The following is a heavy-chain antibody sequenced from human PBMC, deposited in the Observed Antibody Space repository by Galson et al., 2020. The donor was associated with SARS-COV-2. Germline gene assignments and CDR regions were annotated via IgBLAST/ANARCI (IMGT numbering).Heavy chain of an antibody. J-gene: IGHJ4*02. CDR3: VRCLKFEDSGGWYDVE. D-gene: IGHD6-19*01. V-gene: IGHV4-39*01. CDR1: GASTRNSNFY. CDR2: TLYSGPT. Sequence: APETLPPTCRVPGASTRNSNFYWGWIRQPPGKGLEYIGNTLYSGPTNYPQSLKSQVTMSVDTSKNQVFLEMTPVTAADTAVYYCVRCLKFEDSGGWYDVEWGQGTLVTVSS.